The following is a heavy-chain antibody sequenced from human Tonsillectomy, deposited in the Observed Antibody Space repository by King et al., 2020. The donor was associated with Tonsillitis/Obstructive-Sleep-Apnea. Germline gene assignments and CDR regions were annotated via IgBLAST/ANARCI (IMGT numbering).Heavy chain of an antibody. J-gene: IGHJ4*02. Sequence: VQLVESGGGLIQPGGSLRLSCAASGFTVSSNYMSWVRQAPGKGLEWVSVIYSGGSTYYADSVKGRFTIPRDNSKKTLYLKMNSMRAEATAVYYCARGPPPAARLEGYFDYWGQGTLVTVSS. V-gene: IGHV3-53*01. D-gene: IGHD6-6*01. CDR1: GFTVSSNY. CDR2: IYSGGST. CDR3: ARGPPPAARLEGYFDY.